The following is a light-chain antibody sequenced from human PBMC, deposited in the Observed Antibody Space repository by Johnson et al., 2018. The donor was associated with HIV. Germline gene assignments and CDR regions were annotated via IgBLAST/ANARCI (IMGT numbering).Light chain of an antibody. J-gene: IGLJ1*01. CDR3: GTWDSSLSADSYV. V-gene: IGLV1-51*02. Sequence: QSVLSQPPSVSAAPGQKVTISCSGSSSNIGNNYVSWYQQLPGTAPKLLIYENNKRPSGIPDRFSGSKSGTSATLGITGLLTGDEADYYCGTWDSSLSADSYVFGSGTKVTVL. CDR2: ENN. CDR1: SSNIGNNY.